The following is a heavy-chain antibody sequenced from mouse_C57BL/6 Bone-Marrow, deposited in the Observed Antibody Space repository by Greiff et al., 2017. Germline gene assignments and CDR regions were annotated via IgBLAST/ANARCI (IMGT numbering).Heavy chain of an antibody. Sequence: VQLQQPGAELVRPGSSVKLSCKASGYTFTSYWMDWVKQRPGQGLEWIGNIYPSDSETHYNQKFKDKATLTVDKSSSTAYMQLSSLTSEDSAVYYCARRRSYGSSSYFDYWGQGTTLTVSS. J-gene: IGHJ2*01. CDR1: GYTFTSYW. D-gene: IGHD1-1*01. CDR3: ARRRSYGSSSYFDY. V-gene: IGHV1-61*01. CDR2: IYPSDSET.